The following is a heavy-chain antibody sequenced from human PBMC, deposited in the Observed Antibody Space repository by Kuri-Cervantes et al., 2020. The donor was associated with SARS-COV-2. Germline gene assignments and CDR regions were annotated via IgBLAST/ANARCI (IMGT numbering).Heavy chain of an antibody. J-gene: IGHJ5*02. Sequence: SETLSLTCTVSSYSISSGYYWGWIRQPPGKGLEWIGSIYHSGSTYYNPSLKSRVTISVDTSKNQFSLKLSSVTAADTAVYYCARALRCTNGVCYRSWFDPWGQGTLVTVSS. CDR2: IYHSGST. CDR3: ARALRCTNGVCYRSWFDP. CDR1: SYSISSGYY. V-gene: IGHV4-38-2*02. D-gene: IGHD2-8*01.